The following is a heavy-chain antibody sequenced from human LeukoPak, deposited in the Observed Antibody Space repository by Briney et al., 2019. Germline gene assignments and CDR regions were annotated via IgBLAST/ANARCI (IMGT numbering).Heavy chain of an antibody. J-gene: IGHJ5*02. CDR1: GGSFSGYY. D-gene: IGHD6-19*01. CDR2: INHSGST. V-gene: IGHV4-34*01. CDR3: ASRTDFRIAVAGIAGNWFDP. Sequence: SETLSLTCAVYGGSFSGYYWSWIRQPPGKGLEWIGEINHSGSTNYNPSLKSRVTISVDTSKNQFSLKLSSVTAADTAVYYCASRTDFRIAVAGIAGNWFDPWGQGTLVTVSS.